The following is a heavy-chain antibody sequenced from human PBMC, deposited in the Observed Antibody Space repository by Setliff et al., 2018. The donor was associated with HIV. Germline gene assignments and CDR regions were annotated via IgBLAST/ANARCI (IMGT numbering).Heavy chain of an antibody. D-gene: IGHD3-9*01. CDR1: GGSISSYY. J-gene: IGHJ4*02. V-gene: IGHV4-4*09. CDR2: INTSGTT. Sequence: SETLSLTCTVSGGSISSYYWSWIRQPPGKGLEWIGYINTSGTTNYNPSLKSRVTISVDTSRNQFFRKLSSVNAADTAVYYCARQTWEYYDTLTGYYRSPKNFDSWGQGTLVTVSS. CDR3: ARQTWEYYDTLTGYYRSPKNFDS.